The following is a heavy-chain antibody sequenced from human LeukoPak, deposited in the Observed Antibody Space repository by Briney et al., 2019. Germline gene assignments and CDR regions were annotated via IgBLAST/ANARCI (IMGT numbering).Heavy chain of an antibody. V-gene: IGHV4-61*02. CDR3: ARWTTTYLDY. D-gene: IGHD3/OR15-3a*01. CDR1: GGSISSGSYY. Sequence: PSETLSLTCTVSGGSISSGSYYWSWIRQPAGKGLEWIGRIYTSGSTNYNPSLKSRVTISVDTSKNQFSLKLSSVIAADTAVYYCARWTTTYLDYWGQGTLVTVSS. CDR2: IYTSGST. J-gene: IGHJ4*02.